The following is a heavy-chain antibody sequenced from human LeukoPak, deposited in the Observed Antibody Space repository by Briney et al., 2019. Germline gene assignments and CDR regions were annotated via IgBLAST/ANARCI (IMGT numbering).Heavy chain of an antibody. Sequence: GGSLRLSCAASGFTFANYAMSWVRQGPGKGLEWVSTISGSGGSTNYADSVKGRFTISRDNSKNTLFLQMNSLRADDTAVYFCAKDQKSIAATGYDYWGQGTLVTVSS. CDR2: ISGSGGST. J-gene: IGHJ4*02. CDR3: AKDQKSIAATGYDY. CDR1: GFTFANYA. D-gene: IGHD6-13*01. V-gene: IGHV3-23*01.